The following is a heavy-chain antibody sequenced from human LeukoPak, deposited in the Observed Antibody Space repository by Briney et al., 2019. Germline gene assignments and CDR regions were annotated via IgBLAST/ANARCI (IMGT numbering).Heavy chain of an antibody. CDR2: ISRSGRDI. Sequence: GGSLRLSCAASGFTFGAYAMNWVRQAPGKGLDWVSSISRSGRDIYYADSVKGRFTISRDDAKNSLFLQMNSLRDEDTAVYYCARDCSGGSCYLDYWGQGTLVTVSS. V-gene: IGHV3-21*01. CDR3: ARDCSGGSCYLDY. J-gene: IGHJ4*02. D-gene: IGHD2-15*01. CDR1: GFTFGAYA.